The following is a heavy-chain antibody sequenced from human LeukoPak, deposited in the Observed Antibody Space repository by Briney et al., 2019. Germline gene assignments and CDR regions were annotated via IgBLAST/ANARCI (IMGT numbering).Heavy chain of an antibody. V-gene: IGHV3-74*01. CDR1: GFTLTTYW. CDR2: LKSDGSST. J-gene: IGHJ6*04. CDR3: ARDVAHLDWLDV. Sequence: PGGSLRLSCAASGFTLTTYWMHWVRQAPGKGLVWVSRLKSDGSSTSYADSVKGRVTISSDTAKNTLYLQMNSLRAEATAVYYCARDVAHLDWLDVWGKGTTVSVPS. D-gene: IGHD3-9*01.